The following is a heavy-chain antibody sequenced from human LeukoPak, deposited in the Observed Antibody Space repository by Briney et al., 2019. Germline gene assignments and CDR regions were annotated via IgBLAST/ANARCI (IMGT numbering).Heavy chain of an antibody. CDR2: ISGSGGST. D-gene: IGHD2-2*03. Sequence: GGSLRLSCAASGFTFSSYAMSWVRQAPGQGLEWVSAISGSGGSTYYADSVKGRVTASRDNSRNTSFLQLDSLTVEDTAVYYCVREDNFNTTIYGFSSPVDWGQGTLVTVSS. CDR1: GFTFSSYA. V-gene: IGHV3-23*01. CDR3: VREDNFNTTIYGFSSPVD. J-gene: IGHJ4*02.